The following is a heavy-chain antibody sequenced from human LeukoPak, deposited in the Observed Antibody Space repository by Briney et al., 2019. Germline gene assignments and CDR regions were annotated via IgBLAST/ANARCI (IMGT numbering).Heavy chain of an antibody. V-gene: IGHV3-74*01. CDR1: GFTFSNYW. J-gene: IGHJ4*02. CDR2: INSDGRST. D-gene: IGHD3-22*01. Sequence: GGSLRLSCAASGFTFSNYWMHWVRQAPGKGLVWVSRINSDGRSTNYADSVKGRFTISRDNSKNTLYLQMNSLRAEDTAVYYCAKGSRKYYYDSSGYYYYFDYWGQGTLVTVSS. CDR3: AKGSRKYYYDSSGYYYYFDY.